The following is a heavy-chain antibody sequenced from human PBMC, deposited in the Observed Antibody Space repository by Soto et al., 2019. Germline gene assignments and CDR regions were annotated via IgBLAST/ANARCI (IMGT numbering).Heavy chain of an antibody. D-gene: IGHD2-21*01. V-gene: IGHV4-31*03. J-gene: IGHJ5*02. CDR3: ARTLALENPDSHLSLPRSSFDL. Sequence: SDTLSLTCTVSGCSISSGRYYWSWIRQYTGEALEWIGNIYYSGSTYYNPSLRSRVTISVDTSKNQFSLKVNSVTAADTAVYYCARTLALENPDSHLSLPRSSFDLWGQGTLVTVSS. CDR1: GCSISSGRYY. CDR2: IYYSGST.